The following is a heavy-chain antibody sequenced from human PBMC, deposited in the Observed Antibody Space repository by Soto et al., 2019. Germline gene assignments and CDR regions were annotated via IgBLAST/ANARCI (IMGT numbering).Heavy chain of an antibody. CDR1: GFLFDPYP. CDR3: AKDAGRDSGYSEGGMDV. D-gene: IGHD3-22*01. CDR2: ISCDGGST. J-gene: IGHJ6*02. V-gene: IGHV3-43D*04. Sequence: EVQLVESGGVVVQPGGSLRLSCAASGFLFDPYPMNWVRQAPGKGLEWVSRISCDGGSTYYADSVKGRFTISRDNSTNSLYMQLNSLRAEDTAVYYCAKDAGRDSGYSEGGMDVWGQGTTVTVSS.